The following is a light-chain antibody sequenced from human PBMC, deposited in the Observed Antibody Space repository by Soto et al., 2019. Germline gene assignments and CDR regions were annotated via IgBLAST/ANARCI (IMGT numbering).Light chain of an antibody. J-gene: IGKJ3*01. Sequence: DIVMTQSPDSLAVSLGERATINCKSSQSVLYSSNNKNYLAWYQQKPGQPPKLLIYWASTRESGVPDRFSGSGSATDLTRTISSLQAEDVEVYYCHQYYSTPFTFGPGTKVDIK. CDR3: HQYYSTPFT. CDR2: WAS. V-gene: IGKV4-1*01. CDR1: QSVLYSSNNKNY.